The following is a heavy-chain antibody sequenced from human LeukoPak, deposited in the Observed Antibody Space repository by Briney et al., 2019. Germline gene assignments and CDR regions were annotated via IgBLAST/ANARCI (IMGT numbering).Heavy chain of an antibody. V-gene: IGHV1-69*13. D-gene: IGHD3-22*01. CDR1: GGTFSSYA. J-gene: IGHJ3*02. CDR3: ARLVLYDPLYRAFDI. CDR2: IIPIFGTA. Sequence: SVKVSCKASGGTFSSYAISWVRQAPGQGLEWMGGIIPIFGTANYAQKFQGRVTITADESTGTAYMELSSLRSEDTAVYYCARLVLYDPLYRAFDIWGQGTMVTVSS.